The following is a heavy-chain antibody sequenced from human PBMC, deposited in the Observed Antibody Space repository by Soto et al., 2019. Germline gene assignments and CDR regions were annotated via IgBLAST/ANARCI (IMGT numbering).Heavy chain of an antibody. V-gene: IGHV4-34*01. J-gene: IGHJ6*02. Sequence: SETLSLTCAVYGGSFIGYYWSWIRQPPGKGLEWIGEINHSGSTNYNPSLKSRVTISVDTSKNQFSLKLSSVTAADTAVYYCARDWSIFGLYGMDVWGQGTTVTVSS. CDR3: ARDWSIFGLYGMDV. CDR1: GGSFIGYY. CDR2: INHSGST. D-gene: IGHD3-3*01.